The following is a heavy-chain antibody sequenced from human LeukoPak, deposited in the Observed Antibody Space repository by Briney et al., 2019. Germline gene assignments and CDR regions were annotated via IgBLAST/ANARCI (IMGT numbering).Heavy chain of an antibody. V-gene: IGHV1-24*01. Sequence: ASVKVSCKVSGYTLTELSMHWVRQAPGKGLEWMGGFDPEDGETIYAQKFQGRVTMTEDTSASTAYMELSSLRSEDTAVYYCANPRYDSSGYYYVDWGQGTLVTVSS. CDR3: ANPRYDSSGYYYVD. CDR1: GYTLTELS. CDR2: FDPEDGET. J-gene: IGHJ4*02. D-gene: IGHD3-22*01.